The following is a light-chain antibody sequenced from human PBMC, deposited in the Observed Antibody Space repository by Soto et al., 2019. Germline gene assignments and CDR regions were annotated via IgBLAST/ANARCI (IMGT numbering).Light chain of an antibody. CDR2: AAS. Sequence: DIQMTQNPSSLSASVGDRVTITCRASHGIRNDLGWYQQKPGKAPKXMIYAASSLQSGVPSRFSGSGYGTAGTITISSLQPVDVKTEDCLQHNSYPWTFCQGTMGDIK. CDR1: HGIRND. J-gene: IGKJ1*01. V-gene: IGKV1-17*01. CDR3: LQHNSYPWT.